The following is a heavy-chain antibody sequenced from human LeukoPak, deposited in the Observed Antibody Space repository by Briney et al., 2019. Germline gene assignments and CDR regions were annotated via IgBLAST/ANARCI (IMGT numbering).Heavy chain of an antibody. CDR3: ARDLTSGGDFWFDP. CDR2: INPNSGGT. Sequence: ASVKASCKASGYTFTSYGISWVRQAPGQGLEWMGWINPNSGGTNYAQKFQGRVTMTRDTSISTAYMELSRLRSDDTAVYYCARDLTSGGDFWFDPWGQGTLVTVSS. V-gene: IGHV1-2*02. J-gene: IGHJ5*02. CDR1: GYTFTSYG. D-gene: IGHD2-21*01.